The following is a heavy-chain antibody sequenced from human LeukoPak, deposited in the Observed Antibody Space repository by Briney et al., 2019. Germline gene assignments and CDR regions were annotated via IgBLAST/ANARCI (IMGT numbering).Heavy chain of an antibody. CDR3: ARGRGGQQVYYFDY. CDR1: GYTFTGYH. CDR2: ISPNSGST. V-gene: IGHV1-2*02. J-gene: IGHJ4*02. D-gene: IGHD6-13*01. Sequence: ASVKVSCKASGYTFTGYHVEWVRQAPGQGLEWMGWISPNSGSTNNAQKFQGRVTMTRDTSINTAYMELSSLRSDDTAIYYCARGRGGQQVYYFDYWGQGTQVTVTS.